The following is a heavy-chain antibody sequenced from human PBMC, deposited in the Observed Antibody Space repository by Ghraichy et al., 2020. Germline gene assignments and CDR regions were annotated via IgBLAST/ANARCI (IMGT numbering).Heavy chain of an antibody. CDR1: GFTFTNYW. V-gene: IGHV3-7*01. CDR2: INHDGGQK. D-gene: IGHD3-9*01. J-gene: IGHJ4*02. CDR3: ARGGLRYFDGGY. Sequence: GGSLRLSCAASGFTFTNYWMSWVRQAPGKGLEWVASINHDGGQKYYVDSVKGRFTISRDNAHNSLYLQLSTLRAEDTAVYYCARGGLRYFDGGYWGQGTLVTVSS.